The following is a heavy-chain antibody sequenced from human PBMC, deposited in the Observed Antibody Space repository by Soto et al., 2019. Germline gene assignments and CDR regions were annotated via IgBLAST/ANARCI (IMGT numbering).Heavy chain of an antibody. CDR1: GYTFTNYG. Sequence: QVQLVQSGAEVKKPGASVKVSCKASGYTFTNYGINWVRQAPGQGLEWLGWVSAYNGERRYAQRVQARVIMTTDTSTTTAYMELRSLRSDDTAVYYCSRGTSIPASGDYWGQGTLVPSPQ. V-gene: IGHV1-18*01. CDR2: VSAYNGER. J-gene: IGHJ4*01. CDR3: SRGTSIPASGDY. D-gene: IGHD6-6*01.